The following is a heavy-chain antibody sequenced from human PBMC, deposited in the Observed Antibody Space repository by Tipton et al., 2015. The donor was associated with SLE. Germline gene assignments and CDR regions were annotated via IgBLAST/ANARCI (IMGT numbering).Heavy chain of an antibody. Sequence: TLSLTCTVSGHSISSGYSWAWIRQPPGEGLEWIGSIYHSGSTYYNPSLKSRVTISVDMSKNQFSLELHSVTAADTAVYYCARDLAIFGVVPFNYMDIWGKGTTVTVSS. CDR3: ARDLAIFGVVPFNYMDI. D-gene: IGHD3-3*01. CDR2: IYHSGST. J-gene: IGHJ6*03. V-gene: IGHV4-38-2*02. CDR1: GHSISSGYS.